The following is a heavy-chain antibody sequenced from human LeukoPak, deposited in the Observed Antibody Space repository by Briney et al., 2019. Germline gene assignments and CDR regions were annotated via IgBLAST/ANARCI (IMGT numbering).Heavy chain of an antibody. J-gene: IGHJ3*02. CDR2: IYYSGST. V-gene: IGHV4-59*01. D-gene: IGHD1-1*01. CDR3: ARVALGGNDPGGDAFDI. CDR1: GGSISSYY. Sequence: SETLSLTCTVSGGSISSYYWSWIRQPPGKGLEWVGYIYYSGSTNYNPSLKSRVTISVDTSKNQFSLKLSSVTAADTAVYYCARVALGGNDPGGDAFDIWGQGTMVTVSS.